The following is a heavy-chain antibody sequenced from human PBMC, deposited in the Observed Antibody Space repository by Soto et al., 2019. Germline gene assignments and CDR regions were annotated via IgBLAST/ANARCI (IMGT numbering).Heavy chain of an antibody. D-gene: IGHD3-22*01. CDR2: TYYRSKWYN. CDR3: ARDLGYYDSSGYYSDAFDI. J-gene: IGHJ3*02. CDR1: GDSVSSNSAA. Sequence: SQTLSLPCAISGDSVSSNSAAWNWIRQSPSRGLEWLGRTYYRSKWYNDYAVSVKSRITINPDTSKNQFSLQLNSVTPEDTAVYYRARDLGYYDSSGYYSDAFDIWGQGTMVTVSS. V-gene: IGHV6-1*01.